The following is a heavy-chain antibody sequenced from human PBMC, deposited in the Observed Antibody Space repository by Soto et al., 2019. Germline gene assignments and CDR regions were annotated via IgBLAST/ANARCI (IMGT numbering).Heavy chain of an antibody. Sequence: ASVKVSCKASGYTFTSYGISWVRQAPGQGLEWMGWISAYNGNTNYAQKLQGRVTMTTDTSTSTAYMELRSLRSDDTAVYYCARRSGGIDYYYMDVWGKGTTVTVSS. CDR3: ARRSGGIDYYYMDV. J-gene: IGHJ6*03. CDR1: GYTFTSYG. D-gene: IGHD1-26*01. CDR2: ISAYNGNT. V-gene: IGHV1-18*01.